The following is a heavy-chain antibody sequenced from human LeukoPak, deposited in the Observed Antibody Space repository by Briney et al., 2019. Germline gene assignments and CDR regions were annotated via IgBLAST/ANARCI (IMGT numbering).Heavy chain of an antibody. CDR3: ARERWELLSPCAFDI. CDR2: ISSSSSYI. CDR1: GFTFSSYA. J-gene: IGHJ3*02. D-gene: IGHD1-26*01. Sequence: GGSLRLSCAASGFTFSSYATSWVRQAPGKGLEWVSSISSSSSYIYYADSVKGRFTISRDNAKNSLYLQMNSLRAEDTAVYYCARERWELLSPCAFDIWGQGTMVTVSS. V-gene: IGHV3-21*01.